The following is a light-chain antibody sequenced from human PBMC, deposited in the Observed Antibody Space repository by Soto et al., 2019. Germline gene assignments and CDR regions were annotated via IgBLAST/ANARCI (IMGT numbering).Light chain of an antibody. Sequence: DIQMTQSPSTLSASVGDRVTITSRASQSISSWLAWYQQKPGKAPKLLIYDASSLESGVPSRFSGSGSGTEFTLTISSLQPDDFATYYCQQYNSYSPTFGQGTKLEIK. CDR3: QQYNSYSPT. CDR1: QSISSW. CDR2: DAS. J-gene: IGKJ2*01. V-gene: IGKV1-5*01.